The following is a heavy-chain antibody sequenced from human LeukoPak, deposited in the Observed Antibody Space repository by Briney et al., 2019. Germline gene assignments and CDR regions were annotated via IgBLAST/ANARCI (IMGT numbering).Heavy chain of an antibody. CDR2: ISSSSSYI. D-gene: IGHD2-21*01. CDR3: ARVFEVGLYYFDY. Sequence: GGSLRLSCAASGFTFSSYSMNWVRQAPGKGLEWVSSISSSSSYIYYAHSVKGRFTISRDNAKTSLYLQMNSLRAEDTAVYYCARVFEVGLYYFDYWGQGTLVTVSS. J-gene: IGHJ4*02. CDR1: GFTFSSYS. V-gene: IGHV3-21*01.